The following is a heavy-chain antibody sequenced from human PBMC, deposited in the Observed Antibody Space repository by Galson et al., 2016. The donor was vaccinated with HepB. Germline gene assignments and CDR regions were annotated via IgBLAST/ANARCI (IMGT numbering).Heavy chain of an antibody. J-gene: IGHJ4*02. CDR3: VGRTYYFGSGSERFDF. D-gene: IGHD3-10*01. Sequence: TLSLTCTVSGGSISSGDYYWSWIRQPPGKGLEWIGSIYYSGGTYNNPSLKSRITISLDTSNDQFSLKLSSVTAADTAVYYCVGRTYYFGSGSERFDFWGQGTLVTVST. V-gene: IGHV4-30-4*01. CDR2: IYYSGGT. CDR1: GGSISSGDYY.